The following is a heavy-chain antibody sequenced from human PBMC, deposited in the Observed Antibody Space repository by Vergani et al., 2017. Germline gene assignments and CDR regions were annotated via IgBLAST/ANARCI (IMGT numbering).Heavy chain of an antibody. D-gene: IGHD3-3*01. J-gene: IGHJ6*02. CDR2: ISGSGGST. CDR3: ARGLDLEWLLSYYYYYGMDV. CDR1: GFTFSSYA. V-gene: IGHV3-23*01. Sequence: EVQLLESGGGLVQPGGSLRLSCAASGFTFSSYAMSWVRQAPGKGLEWVSAISGSGGSTYYADSVKGRFTISRDNSKNSLYLQMNSLRAEDTAVYYCARGLDLEWLLSYYYYYGMDVWGQGTTVTVSS.